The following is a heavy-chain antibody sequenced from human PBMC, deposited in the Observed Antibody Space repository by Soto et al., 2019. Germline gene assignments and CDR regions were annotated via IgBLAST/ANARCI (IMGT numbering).Heavy chain of an antibody. J-gene: IGHJ5*02. CDR2: IYYSGST. Sequence: SETLYLTCTVSGGSIISYYWSWIRQPPGKGLEWIGYIYYSGSTNYNPSLKSRVTISVDTSKNQFSLKLSSVTAADTAVYYCARDRRGLKNWFDPWGQGTLVTVS. D-gene: IGHD2-8*01. V-gene: IGHV4-59*01. CDR1: GGSIISYY. CDR3: ARDRRGLKNWFDP.